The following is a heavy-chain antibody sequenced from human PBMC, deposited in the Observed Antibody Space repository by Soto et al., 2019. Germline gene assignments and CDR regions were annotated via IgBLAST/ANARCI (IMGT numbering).Heavy chain of an antibody. D-gene: IGHD2-15*01. Sequence: GASVKVSCKASGGTFSSYTISWVRQAPGQGLEWMGRIIPILGIANYAQKFQGRVTITADKSTSTAYMELSSLRSEDTAVYYCAREPSYCSGGSCSDYWGQGTLVTVSS. CDR1: GGTFSSYT. J-gene: IGHJ4*02. V-gene: IGHV1-69*04. CDR2: IIPILGIA. CDR3: AREPSYCSGGSCSDY.